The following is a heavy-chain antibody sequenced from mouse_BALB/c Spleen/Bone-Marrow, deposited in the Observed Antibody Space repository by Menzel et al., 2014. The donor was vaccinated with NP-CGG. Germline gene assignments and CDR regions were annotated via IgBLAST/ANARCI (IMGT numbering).Heavy chain of an antibody. D-gene: IGHD1-1*01. J-gene: IGHJ1*01. V-gene: IGHV10-1*02. Sequence: EVQRVESGGGLVQPKGSLKLSCAASGFTFNTYAMNWVHQAPGKGLEWVARIRSKSNNYATYYADSVKDRFTISRDDSQSMLYLQMNNLKTEDTAMYYCVRQRYYYGSSDWYFDVWGAGTTVTVSS. CDR3: VRQRYYYGSSDWYFDV. CDR2: IRSKSNNYAT. CDR1: GFTFNTYA.